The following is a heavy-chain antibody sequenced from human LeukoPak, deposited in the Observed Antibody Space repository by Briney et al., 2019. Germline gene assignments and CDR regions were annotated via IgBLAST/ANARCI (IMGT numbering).Heavy chain of an antibody. J-gene: IGHJ4*02. CDR1: GFTVSSNY. V-gene: IGHV3-66*02. Sequence: GGSLRLSCAASGFTVSSNYMSWVRQAPGKGLGWVSVIYSGGSTYYADSVKGRFTISRDNSKNTLYLQMNSLRAEDTAVYYCARVRTGYDSSGYPIDYWGQGTLVTVSS. CDR3: ARVRTGYDSSGYPIDY. D-gene: IGHD3-22*01. CDR2: IYSGGST.